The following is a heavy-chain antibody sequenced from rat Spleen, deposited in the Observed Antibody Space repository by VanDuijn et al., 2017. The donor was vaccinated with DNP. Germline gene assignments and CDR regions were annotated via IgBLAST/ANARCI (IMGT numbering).Heavy chain of an antibody. D-gene: IGHD1-1*01. Sequence: EVQLVESGGGLLQPGRSLKLSCAASGFTFSDYNMAWVRQAPKKGLEWVATIIYDGGGTYYRDSVKGRFTISRDNAKNTQYLQMDSLRSEDTATYYCATHTTVFDYWGQGVMVTVSS. CDR3: ATHTTVFDY. V-gene: IGHV5S10*01. CDR2: IIYDGGGT. CDR1: GFTFSDYN. J-gene: IGHJ2*01.